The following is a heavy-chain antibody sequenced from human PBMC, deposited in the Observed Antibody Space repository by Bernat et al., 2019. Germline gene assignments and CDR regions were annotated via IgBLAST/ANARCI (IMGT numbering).Heavy chain of an antibody. CDR1: GGTFSSYT. CDR2: IIPIVGIV. Sequence: QVQLVQSGAEVKKPGSSVKVSCEASGGTFSSYTITWVRQAPGQGLEWMVRIIPIVGIVNYAHNFQGRVTITADKSTSTAYMQLSSLRSEDTAVYYCATSVSFNTAFDIWGQGTVVTVSS. J-gene: IGHJ3*02. CDR3: ATSVSFNTAFDI. V-gene: IGHV1-69*02.